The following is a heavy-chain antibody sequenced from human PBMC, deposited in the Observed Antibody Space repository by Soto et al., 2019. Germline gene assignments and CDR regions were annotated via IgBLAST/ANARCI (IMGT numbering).Heavy chain of an antibody. CDR2: IYYSGSP. J-gene: IGHJ4*02. CDR3: ARHTMTTVTTFDC. Sequence: QLQLQESGPGLVKPSETLSLTCTVSGGSISGLTYNWGWIRQPPGQGLQWIGSIYYSGSPYYNPSLKGRVTLSVDTTKNQVSLRLTSVTAADTAVYYCARHTMTTVTTFDCWGQGALVTVSS. CDR1: GGSISGLTYN. V-gene: IGHV4-39*01. D-gene: IGHD4-17*01.